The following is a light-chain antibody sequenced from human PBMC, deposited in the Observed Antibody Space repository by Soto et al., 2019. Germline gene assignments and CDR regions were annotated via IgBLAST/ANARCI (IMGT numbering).Light chain of an antibody. CDR3: QQYNTYWT. CDR1: QSIGNG. Sequence: GDRVTITCRASQSIGNGLAWYQQKPGKAPNLLIYDASSLESGAPPRFSGSGSGTEFTLTISSLQPDDFATYYCQQYNTYWTFGQGTKVEIK. CDR2: DAS. V-gene: IGKV1-5*01. J-gene: IGKJ1*01.